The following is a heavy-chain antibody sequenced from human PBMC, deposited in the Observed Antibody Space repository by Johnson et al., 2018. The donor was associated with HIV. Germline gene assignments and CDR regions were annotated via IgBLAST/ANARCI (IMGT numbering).Heavy chain of an antibody. D-gene: IGHD3-22*01. CDR3: AKELADSSGYYADAFDI. Sequence: VQLVESGGGVVQPGRSLRLSCAASGFTFSSYAMSWVRQAPGKGLEWVSAIGTAGDTYYPDSVKGRFTISRDNSKNTPYLQMNSLRAEDTAVYYCAKELADSSGYYADAFDIWGQGTMVTVSS. CDR1: GFTFSSYA. CDR2: IGTAGDT. V-gene: IGHV3-23*04. J-gene: IGHJ3*02.